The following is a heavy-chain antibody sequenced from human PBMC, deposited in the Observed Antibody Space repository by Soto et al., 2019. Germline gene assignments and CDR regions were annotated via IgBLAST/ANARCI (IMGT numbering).Heavy chain of an antibody. J-gene: IGHJ4*02. Sequence: QVQLQQWGAGLLKPSETLSLTCAVYGGSFSGYYWSWIRQPPGKGLEWIGEINHSVSTNYNPSLKSRVTISVDTSKNQFSLKLSSVTAADTAAYYCASPGSGSYPPIDFWCQGTLVTVSS. CDR2: INHSVST. D-gene: IGHD3-10*01. V-gene: IGHV4-34*01. CDR1: GGSFSGYY. CDR3: ASPGSGSYPPIDF.